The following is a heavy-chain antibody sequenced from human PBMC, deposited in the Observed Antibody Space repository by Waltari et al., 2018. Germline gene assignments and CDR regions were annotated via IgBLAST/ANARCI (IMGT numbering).Heavy chain of an antibody. CDR3: ARQAGLHLGELSLLIRYGMDV. D-gene: IGHD3-16*02. CDR2: IYPGDSDT. V-gene: IGHV5-51*01. CDR1: GYSFTSYW. Sequence: EVQLVQSGAEVKKPGESLKISCKGSGYSFTSYWIGWVRQMPGKGLEWMGIIYPGDSDTRYSPAFQGQVTSSADKSISTAYLQWSSLKASDTAMYYWARQAGLHLGELSLLIRYGMDVWGQGTTVTVSS. J-gene: IGHJ6*02.